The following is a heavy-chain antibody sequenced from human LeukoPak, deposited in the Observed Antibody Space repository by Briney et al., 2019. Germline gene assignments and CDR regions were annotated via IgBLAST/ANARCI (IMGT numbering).Heavy chain of an antibody. CDR1: GHTFSGYY. CDR2: INPNSGGT. Sequence: ASGKVSCKASGHTFSGYYLHWVRQAPGQGLEWMGWINPNSGGTNYAQKFQGRVTMSRDTSINTAYMELSRLRSDDTAVYYCAREVTAVAVNWFDPWGQGTLVTVSS. CDR3: AREVTAVAVNWFDP. J-gene: IGHJ5*02. V-gene: IGHV1-2*02. D-gene: IGHD6-19*01.